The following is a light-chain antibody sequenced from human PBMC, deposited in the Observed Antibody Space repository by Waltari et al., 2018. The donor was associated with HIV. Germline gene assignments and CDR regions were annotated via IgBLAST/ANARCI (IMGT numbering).Light chain of an antibody. Sequence: QSGLTQPASVSGSPGQPPTIPFTGPTRHVWGYHYVPWYQQHPGTAPKLIIYEVSNRPSGVSNRFSGSKSGNTASLTISGLQPEDETDYYCSSFSSSSTPYVFGTGTKVTVL. CDR1: TRHVWGYHY. CDR3: SSFSSSSTPYV. J-gene: IGLJ1*01. CDR2: EVS. V-gene: IGLV2-14*01.